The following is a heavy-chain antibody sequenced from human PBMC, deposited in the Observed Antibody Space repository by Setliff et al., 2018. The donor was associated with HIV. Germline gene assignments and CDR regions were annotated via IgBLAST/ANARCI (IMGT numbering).Heavy chain of an antibody. CDR1: GFTFNSYG. CDR2: IWYDASKK. J-gene: IGHJ4*02. CDR3: VKDVVKFWSGSGALDF. V-gene: IGHV3-33*06. D-gene: IGHD3-3*01. Sequence: GVSLKISCAASGFTFNSYGMHWVRQAPGKGLEWVALIWYDASKKEYADSVKGRFNILRDDSKKTVDLQMSSLRADDTAVYYCVKDVVKFWSGSGALDFWGPGTLVTVSS.